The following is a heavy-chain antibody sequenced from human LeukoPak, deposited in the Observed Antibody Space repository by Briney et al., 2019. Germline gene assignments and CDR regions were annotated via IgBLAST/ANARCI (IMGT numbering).Heavy chain of an antibody. CDR2: ISVRSNYR. V-gene: IGHV3-21*01. CDR1: GYTFSDFS. Sequence: GESLRLSCAASGYTFSDFSVNWVRQAPGKGLEWVSSISVRSNYRYYADSVRGRFTISGDDARDSLFLQMNSLRAEDTAVYFCVRLRRNNDRSGYYYYYDYWGQGTLVTVFS. D-gene: IGHD3-22*01. J-gene: IGHJ4*02. CDR3: VRLRRNNDRSGYYYYYDY.